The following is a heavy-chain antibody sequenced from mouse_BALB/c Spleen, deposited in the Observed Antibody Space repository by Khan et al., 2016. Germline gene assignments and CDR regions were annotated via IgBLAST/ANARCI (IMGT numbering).Heavy chain of an antibody. CDR2: INPSSGYT. V-gene: IGHV1-7*01. CDR1: GYMLSSHW. Sequence: QAQLQQSGAELAKPGASVKMSCKASGYMLSSHWMHWVKQRPGQGLEWIGYINPSSGYTEYNQKFKDKATLTADKSSSTAYMQLSSLTSEDSAVYYCSRDYAYSMYYWGQVTSVTFSS. J-gene: IGHJ4*01. CDR3: SRDYAYSMYY. D-gene: IGHD1-1*02.